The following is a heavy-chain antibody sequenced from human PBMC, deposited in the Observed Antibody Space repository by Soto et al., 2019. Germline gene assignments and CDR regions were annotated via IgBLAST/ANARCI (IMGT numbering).Heavy chain of an antibody. CDR3: ARDRQSTSCYASDY. Sequence: GGSLRLSCEVSGCTFSSYSRNWVGQAPGKGLVCVSSISGTASYIYYADSVKYRFTISRDNAQNSLYLQMTSLRVEDTALYYCARDRQSTSCYASDYWGQGSLVPVSS. V-gene: IGHV3-21*01. D-gene: IGHD2-2*01. CDR2: ISGTASYI. CDR1: GCTFSSYS. J-gene: IGHJ4*02.